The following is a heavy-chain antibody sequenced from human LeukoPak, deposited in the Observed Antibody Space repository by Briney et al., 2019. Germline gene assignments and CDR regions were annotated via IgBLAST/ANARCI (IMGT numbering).Heavy chain of an antibody. CDR3: ASLTVPATLWDPFDY. D-gene: IGHD2-2*01. CDR1: GGFISSNH. Sequence: SETLSLTCIVSGGFISSNHWSWIRQSPGKGLEWIGYIYVTGTRYNPYLQSRVTISVDRSRNQFFLKMSSVTAADTAVYYCASLTVPATLWDPFDYWGQGTLVTVSS. CDR2: IYVTGT. J-gene: IGHJ4*02. V-gene: IGHV4-4*09.